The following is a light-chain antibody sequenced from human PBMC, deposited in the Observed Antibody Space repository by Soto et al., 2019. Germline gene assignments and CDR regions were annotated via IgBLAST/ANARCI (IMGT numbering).Light chain of an antibody. V-gene: IGKV3-20*01. CDR3: QHYGTSMWT. Sequence: IVLMQSPDTLSLSPGGRATLSCRASQSVSSSSLSWYQQKPGQAPRLLIYDTSSRATDIPDRFSGSGSGTDFTLTISRLEPEDFTVYYCQHYGTSMWTFGQGTKVDIK. J-gene: IGKJ1*01. CDR2: DTS. CDR1: QSVSSSS.